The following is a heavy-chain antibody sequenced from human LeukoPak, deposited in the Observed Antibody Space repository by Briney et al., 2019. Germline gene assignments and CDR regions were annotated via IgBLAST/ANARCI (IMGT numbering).Heavy chain of an antibody. Sequence: PGGSLRLSCAASGFTFSSYAMSWVRQAPGKGLEWVSAISGSGGSTYYADSVKGRFTISRDNSKNTLYLQMNSLRAEDTAVYYCARDPDDSSGYPALYIDYWGQGTLVTVSS. D-gene: IGHD3-22*01. CDR3: ARDPDDSSGYPALYIDY. CDR2: ISGSGGST. V-gene: IGHV3-23*01. J-gene: IGHJ4*02. CDR1: GFTFSSYA.